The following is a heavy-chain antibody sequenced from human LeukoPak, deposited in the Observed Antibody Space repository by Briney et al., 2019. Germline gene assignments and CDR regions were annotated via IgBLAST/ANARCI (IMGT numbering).Heavy chain of an antibody. J-gene: IGHJ3*01. D-gene: IGHD6-19*01. CDR1: GDSVSSTRAL. Sequence: SQTLSLTSANSGDSVSSTRALWNWIRQSPSRGLESLVSTYYMSKGYSNYALSVKSRVTINPDTSTNPFSMQLNSVTPEDTAVYYCARARIAVAGVSAFDVWGQGTKVTVSS. CDR2: TYYMSKGYS. CDR3: ARARIAVAGVSAFDV. V-gene: IGHV6-1*01.